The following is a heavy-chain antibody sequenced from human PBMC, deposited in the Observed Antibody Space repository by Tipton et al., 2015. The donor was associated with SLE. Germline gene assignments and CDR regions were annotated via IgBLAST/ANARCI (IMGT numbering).Heavy chain of an antibody. Sequence: TLSLTCTVSGGSISSYYWSWIRQPPGKGLEWIGEINHSGSTNYNPSLKSRVTISVDTSKNQFSLKLSSVTAADTAVYYCARDRLRYSSYFDYWGQGTLVTVSS. CDR3: ARDRLRYSSYFDY. CDR1: GGSISSYY. J-gene: IGHJ4*02. V-gene: IGHV4-59*01. CDR2: INHSGST. D-gene: IGHD6-19*01.